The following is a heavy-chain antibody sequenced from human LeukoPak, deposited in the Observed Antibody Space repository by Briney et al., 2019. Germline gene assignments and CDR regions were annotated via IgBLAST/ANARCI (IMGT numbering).Heavy chain of an antibody. CDR3: ARDDYYGSAILDF. CDR1: GFTFSNYW. D-gene: IGHD3-10*01. Sequence: PGGSLRLSCAASGFTFSNYWMNWVRQAPGKGLEWVAKINQDGSETYYVDSVKGRFTISRDNARNSLYLQMNSLRAEDTAVYYCARDDYYGSAILDFWGQGTLVTVSS. CDR2: INQDGSET. V-gene: IGHV3-7*01. J-gene: IGHJ4*02.